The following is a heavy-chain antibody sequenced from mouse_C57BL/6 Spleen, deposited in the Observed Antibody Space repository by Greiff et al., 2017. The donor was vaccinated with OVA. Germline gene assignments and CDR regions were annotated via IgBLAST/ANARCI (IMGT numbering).Heavy chain of an antibody. V-gene: IGHV1-50*01. J-gene: IGHJ2*01. CDR2: IDPSDSYT. CDR3: ARGGDYYGSPYFDF. D-gene: IGHD1-1*01. CDR1: GYTFTSYW. Sequence: VQLQQPGAELVKPGASVKLSCKASGYTFTSYWMQWVKQRPGQGLEWIGEIDPSDSYTNYNQKFKGKATLTVDTSSSTAYMQLSSLTSEDSAVYYCARGGDYYGSPYFDFWGQGTTLTVSS.